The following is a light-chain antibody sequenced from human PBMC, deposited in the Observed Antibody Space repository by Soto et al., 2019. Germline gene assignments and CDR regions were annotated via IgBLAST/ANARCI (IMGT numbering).Light chain of an antibody. CDR2: RVI. J-gene: IGLJ3*02. CDR1: SSDIGRYDY. Sequence: QSALTQPASVSGSPGQSITISCTGSSSDIGRYDYVSWYQQLPGKAPTLIIYRVINRPSGISDRFPGSKSGNSASLSISGLQPEDEASYFCGSYTSATTRVFGGGTKLTVL. CDR3: GSYTSATTRV. V-gene: IGLV2-14*03.